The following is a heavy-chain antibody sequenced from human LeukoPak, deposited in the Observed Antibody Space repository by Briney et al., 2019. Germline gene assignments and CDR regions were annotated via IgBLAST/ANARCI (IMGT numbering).Heavy chain of an antibody. J-gene: IGHJ6*03. CDR1: GYSISSGYY. D-gene: IGHD5-12*01. Sequence: SETLSLTCTVSGYSISSGYYWGWIRQPPGKGLEWIGSIYHSGSSNYNPSLKSRVTISLETSKNKFSLKLSSVTAADTAAYFCAREYSGYDSDYFYYYMDVWGKGTTVTVSS. CDR3: AREYSGYDSDYFYYYMDV. V-gene: IGHV4-38-2*02. CDR2: IYHSGSS.